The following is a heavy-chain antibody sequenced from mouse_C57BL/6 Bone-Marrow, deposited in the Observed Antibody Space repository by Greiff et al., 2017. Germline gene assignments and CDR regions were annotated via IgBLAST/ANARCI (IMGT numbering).Heavy chain of an antibody. D-gene: IGHD1-1*01. CDR1: GYTFTSYW. Sequence: QVQLQQPGAELVMPGASVKLSCKASGYTFTSYWMPWVKQRPGQGLEWIGEIDPSDSYTNYNQKFKGKSTLTVDKSSSTAYMQLSSLTSEDSAVYYCASLYYCGSTHFDYWGQGTTLTVSA. CDR2: IDPSDSYT. V-gene: IGHV1-69*01. J-gene: IGHJ2*01. CDR3: ASLYYCGSTHFDY.